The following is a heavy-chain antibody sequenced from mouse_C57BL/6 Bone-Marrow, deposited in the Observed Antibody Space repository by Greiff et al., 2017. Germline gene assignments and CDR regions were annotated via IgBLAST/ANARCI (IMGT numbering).Heavy chain of an antibody. Sequence: MQLQQPGAELVMPGASVKLSCKASGYTFTSYWMHWVKQRPGQGLEWIGEIDPSDSYTNYNQKFKGKSTLTVDKSSSTAYMQLSSLTSEDSAVYYCARAGYSLDWFAYWGQGTLVTVSA. V-gene: IGHV1-69*01. CDR1: GYTFTSYW. CDR2: IDPSDSYT. D-gene: IGHD2-12*01. CDR3: ARAGYSLDWFAY. J-gene: IGHJ3*01.